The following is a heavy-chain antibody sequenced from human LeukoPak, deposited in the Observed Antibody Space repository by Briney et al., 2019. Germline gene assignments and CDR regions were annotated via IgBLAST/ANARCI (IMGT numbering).Heavy chain of an antibody. CDR3: ARADSFGVDYYYMDV. Sequence: PGGSLRLSCAASGFTFSSYAMSWVRQAPGKGLEWVSAISGSGGSTYYADSVKGRFTISRDNAKNSLYLQMNSLRAEDTAVYYCARADSFGVDYYYMDVWGKGTTVTVSS. CDR2: ISGSGGST. J-gene: IGHJ6*03. D-gene: IGHD3-3*01. CDR1: GFTFSSYA. V-gene: IGHV3-23*01.